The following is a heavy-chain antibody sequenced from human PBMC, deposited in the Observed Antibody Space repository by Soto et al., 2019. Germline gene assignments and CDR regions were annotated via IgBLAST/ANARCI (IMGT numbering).Heavy chain of an antibody. CDR1: GFTFSSYA. J-gene: IGHJ4*02. CDR3: ARDSVGRNGDYWARTFDY. V-gene: IGHV3-30-3*01. D-gene: IGHD4-17*01. CDR2: ISYDGSNK. Sequence: GGSLRLSCAASGFTFSSYAMHWVRQAPGKGLEWVAVISYDGSNKYYADSVKGRFTISRDNSKNTLYLQMNSLRAEDTAVYYCARDSVGRNGDYWARTFDYWGQGTLVTVSS.